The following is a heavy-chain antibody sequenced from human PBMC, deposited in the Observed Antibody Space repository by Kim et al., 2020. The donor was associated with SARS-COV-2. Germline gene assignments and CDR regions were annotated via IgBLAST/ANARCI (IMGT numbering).Heavy chain of an antibody. CDR3: TSVPGTTLAFWDAFD. D-gene: IGHD1-1*01. Sequence: GGSLRLSCAASGFTFSSYGMHWVRQASGKGLEWVGRIRSKANGYATAYAASVKGRFTISRDDSKNTAYLQMNSLKTEDTAVYYCTSVPGTTLAFWDAFD. V-gene: IGHV3-73*01. J-gene: IGHJ3*02. CDR1: GFTFSSYG. CDR2: IRSKANGYAT.